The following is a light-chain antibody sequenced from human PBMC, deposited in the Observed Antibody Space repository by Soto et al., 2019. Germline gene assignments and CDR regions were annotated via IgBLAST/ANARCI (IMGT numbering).Light chain of an antibody. J-gene: IGKJ1*01. CDR3: QQYGSSLPWT. CDR1: QIISSSY. V-gene: IGKV3-20*01. CDR2: YSS. Sequence: EIVLTQSPGTLSLSPGERATLSCRASQIISSSYIAWYQQKPGQSPGLLIYYSSSRATGIPDRFSGSGSGTDFTLTISRLEPEDFAVYYCQQYGSSLPWTFGQGTKVELK.